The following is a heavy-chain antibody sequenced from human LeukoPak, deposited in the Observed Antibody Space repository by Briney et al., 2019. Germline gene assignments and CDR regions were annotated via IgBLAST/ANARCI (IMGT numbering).Heavy chain of an antibody. J-gene: IGHJ4*02. CDR1: GFTFSTYC. CDR3: AREGYYYGSGSYPIDY. Sequence: GGSLRLSCAASGFTFSTYCMHWVRQAPGKGPMWVSRICPDGTVTNYADSVKARFIISRDNARNTVYLQMNSLRVEDTAVYYCAREGYYYGSGSYPIDYWGQGTLVTVSS. D-gene: IGHD3-10*01. CDR2: ICPDGTVT. V-gene: IGHV3-74*01.